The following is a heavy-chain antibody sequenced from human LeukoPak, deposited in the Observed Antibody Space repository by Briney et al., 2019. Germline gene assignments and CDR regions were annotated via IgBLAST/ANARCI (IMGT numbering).Heavy chain of an antibody. D-gene: IGHD6-19*01. J-gene: IGHJ4*02. CDR1: RFTFSSYG. CDR2: IRYDGSNQ. CDR3: AKDRGYNTGWTQIDY. V-gene: IGHV3-30*02. Sequence: GGSLRLSRAASRFTFSSYGMHWVRPAPGKGLAWVAFIRYDGSNQYYADPVKGRFTIPKDSSKNTLYLQMDSLRGDDAAVYYCAKDRGYNTGWTQIDYWDQGTVVTVSS.